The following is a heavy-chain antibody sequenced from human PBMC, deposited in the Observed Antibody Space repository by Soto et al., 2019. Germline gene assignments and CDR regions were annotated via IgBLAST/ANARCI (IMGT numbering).Heavy chain of an antibody. Sequence: GGSLRLSCAASGFTFSSYSMNWVRQAPGKGLEWVSSISSSSSYIYYADSVKGRFTISRDNAKNSLYLQMNSLRAEDTAVYYFVRVLYDYVWWCYRYRGIFEFRGQGALVTASS. V-gene: IGHV3-21*01. J-gene: IGHJ4*02. CDR2: ISSSSSYI. D-gene: IGHD3-16*02. CDR3: VRVLYDYVWWCYRYRGIFEF. CDR1: GFTFSSYS.